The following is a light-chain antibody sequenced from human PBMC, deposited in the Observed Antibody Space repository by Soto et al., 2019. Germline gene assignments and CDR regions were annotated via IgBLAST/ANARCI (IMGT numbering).Light chain of an antibody. J-gene: IGLJ3*02. CDR2: EVS. V-gene: IGLV2-8*01. Sequence: QSALTQPPSASGSPGQSVTISCTGTSSDVGAYKYVSWYQQYPGKGPKLMIYEVSKRPSGVPARFSGSKSGNTASLTVSGLQSEDEADYYCTSYVGSDTWVFGGGTKLTVL. CDR3: TSYVGSDTWV. CDR1: SSDVGAYKY.